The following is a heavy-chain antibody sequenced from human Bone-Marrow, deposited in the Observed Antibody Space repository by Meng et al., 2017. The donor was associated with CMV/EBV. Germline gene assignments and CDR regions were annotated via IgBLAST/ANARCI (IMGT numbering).Heavy chain of an antibody. CDR1: GFTFTTYT. D-gene: IGHD6-19*01. CDR2: ISSDGSNK. J-gene: IGHJ6*02. CDR3: ARDGVAGVVSGAMDV. V-gene: IGHV3-30*14. Sequence: GESLKISCAASGFTFTTYTMHWVRQAPGKGLEWVAVISSDGSNKYYADSVKGRFTISRDNSKITLYLQMSSLRAEDTAMYYCARDGVAGVVSGAMDVWGQGTTVTVSS.